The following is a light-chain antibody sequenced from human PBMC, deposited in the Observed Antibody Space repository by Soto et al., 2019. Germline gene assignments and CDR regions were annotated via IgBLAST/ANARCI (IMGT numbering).Light chain of an antibody. V-gene: IGKV3-20*01. CDR3: QQFGSLPGT. Sequence: EIVLTQPPGTLSLSPGERATLSCRASQSVSSSYLAWYQQKPGQAPRLLIYGASNRATGIPDRFSGSGSGTDFTLTISRLEPEDFAVYHCQQFGSLPGTFGQGTKLEIK. CDR1: QSVSSSY. J-gene: IGKJ2*01. CDR2: GAS.